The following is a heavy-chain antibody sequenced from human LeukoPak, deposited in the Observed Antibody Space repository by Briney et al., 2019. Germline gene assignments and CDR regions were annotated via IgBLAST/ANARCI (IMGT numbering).Heavy chain of an antibody. Sequence: GGSLRLSCAASGFTFSSYWMNWVRQAPGKGLEWVANIKQDGSEKYYVNSVKGRFTISRDNSKNTLYLQMNSLRIEDTAVYYCTTKTTVTTDLVEAFDIWGQGTMVTVSS. CDR2: IKQDGSEK. J-gene: IGHJ3*02. CDR1: GFTFSSYW. V-gene: IGHV3-7*05. CDR3: TTKTTVTTDLVEAFDI. D-gene: IGHD4-17*01.